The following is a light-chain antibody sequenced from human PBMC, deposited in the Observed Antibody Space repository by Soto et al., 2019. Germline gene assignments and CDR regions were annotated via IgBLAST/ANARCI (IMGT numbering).Light chain of an antibody. V-gene: IGKV1-9*01. Sequence: DIPLTQSPSFLSASVGDRVTITCRGSQGISSYLAWYQQKPGKAPKLLIYAASTLQSGVPSRFSGSGSGTEFTLTISSLQPEDFATYYCQQLNSYPHTFGPGTKVDIK. CDR3: QQLNSYPHT. J-gene: IGKJ3*01. CDR1: QGISSY. CDR2: AAS.